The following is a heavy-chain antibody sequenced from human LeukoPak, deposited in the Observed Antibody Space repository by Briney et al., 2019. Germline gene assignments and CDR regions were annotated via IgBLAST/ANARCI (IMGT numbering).Heavy chain of an antibody. Sequence: APVKVSCKASGGTFSSYAISWVRQAPGQGLEWMGGIIPIFGTANYAQKFQGRVTITADESTSTAYMELSSLRSEDTAVYYCGVGDGYDYYFDYWGQGTLVTVSS. CDR2: IIPIFGTA. D-gene: IGHD5-24*01. CDR3: GVGDGYDYYFDY. J-gene: IGHJ4*02. CDR1: GGTFSSYA. V-gene: IGHV1-69*01.